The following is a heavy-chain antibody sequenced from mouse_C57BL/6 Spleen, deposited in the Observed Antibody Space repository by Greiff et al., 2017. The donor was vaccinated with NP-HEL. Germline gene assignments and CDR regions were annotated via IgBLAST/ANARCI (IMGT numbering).Heavy chain of an antibody. CDR1: GYTFTDYE. D-gene: IGHD1-1*01. J-gene: IGHJ4*01. Sequence: LQQSGAELVRPGASVTLSCKASGYTFTDYEMHWVKQTPVHGLEWIGAIDPETGGTAYNQKFKGKAILTADKSSSTAYMELRSLTSEDSAVYYCTRGIITTVVAPDAMDYWGQGTSVTVSS. CDR3: TRGIITTVVAPDAMDY. V-gene: IGHV1-15*01. CDR2: IDPETGGT.